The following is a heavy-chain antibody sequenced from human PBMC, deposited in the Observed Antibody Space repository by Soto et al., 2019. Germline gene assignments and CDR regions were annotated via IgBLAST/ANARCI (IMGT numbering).Heavy chain of an antibody. CDR2: INPSGGST. V-gene: IGHV1-46*01. CDR3: ARNWFDP. Sequence: GASVKVSCKASGYTFTSYYMHWVRQAPGQGLEWMGRINPSGGSTSYAQKVQGRVTITRDTSTSPVYMELRSLRSEGPAVYYCARNWFDPWGQGTLVTVSS. CDR1: GYTFTSYY. J-gene: IGHJ5*02.